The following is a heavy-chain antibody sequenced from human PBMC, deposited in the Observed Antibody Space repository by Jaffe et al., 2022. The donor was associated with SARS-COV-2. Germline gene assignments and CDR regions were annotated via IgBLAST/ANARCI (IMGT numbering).Heavy chain of an antibody. V-gene: IGHV3-15*01. CDR3: TSDLSPYYYDNGGYYYPRPI. D-gene: IGHD3-22*01. J-gene: IGHJ3*02. CDR2: IKSKADGGTT. CDR1: GFTFTNAW. Sequence: EVQLVESGGGLVKPGGSLRLSCATSGFTFTNAWMSWVRQAPGKGLEWVGRIKSKADGGTTDYAAPVKGQFTISRDDSKNMLFLQMNSLRTEDTAVYYCTSDLSPYYYDNGGYYYPRPIWGQGTMVTVSS.